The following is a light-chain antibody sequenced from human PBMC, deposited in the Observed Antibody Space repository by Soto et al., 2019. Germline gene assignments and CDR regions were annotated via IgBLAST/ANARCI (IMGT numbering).Light chain of an antibody. CDR3: QQRSNWPPIT. V-gene: IGKV3D-20*02. CDR2: GAS. J-gene: IGKJ5*01. CDR1: QSISSSY. Sequence: EIALTQSPGTLSLSPGKRATLSCRASQSISSSYLAWYQQRPGQAPRLLIYGASSRATGIPDRFSGSGSGTEFTLTISRLEPEDFAVYYCQQRSNWPPITFGQGTRLEIK.